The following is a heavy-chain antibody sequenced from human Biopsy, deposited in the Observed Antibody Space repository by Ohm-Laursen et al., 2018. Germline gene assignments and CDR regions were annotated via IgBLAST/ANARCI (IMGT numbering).Heavy chain of an antibody. D-gene: IGHD3-10*01. CDR1: GFNFIAYG. CDR3: VTDRLDDITKVRGIMTD. Sequence: SLRLSCSASGFNFIAYGMHWVRQAPDKGLEWVALTWDDGSHQYYADSVKGRFTISRDNSKNSLYLHINTLRVEDTAVYYCVTDRLDDITKVRGIMTDWGQGTLVIVSS. CDR2: TWDDGSHQ. V-gene: IGHV3-33*01. J-gene: IGHJ4*02.